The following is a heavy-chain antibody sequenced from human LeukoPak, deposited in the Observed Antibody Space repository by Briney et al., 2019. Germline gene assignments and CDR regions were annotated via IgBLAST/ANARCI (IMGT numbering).Heavy chain of an antibody. J-gene: IGHJ4*02. D-gene: IGHD1-26*01. CDR3: ARGDSGSYYFDY. Sequence: GGSLRLSCAASGFTFSSYEMNWVRQAPGKGLEWVSYISSSGSTIYYADSVKGRFTISRDNAKNSLCLQMDSLRAEDTAVYYCARGDSGSYYFDYWGQGTLVTVSS. CDR2: ISSSGSTI. V-gene: IGHV3-48*03. CDR1: GFTFSSYE.